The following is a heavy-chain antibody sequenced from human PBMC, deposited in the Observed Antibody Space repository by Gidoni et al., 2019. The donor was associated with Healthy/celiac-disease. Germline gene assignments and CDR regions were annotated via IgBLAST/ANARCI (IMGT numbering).Heavy chain of an antibody. CDR2: IIPIFGTA. V-gene: IGHV1-69*01. D-gene: IGHD2-15*01. CDR3: ARGPYCSGGSCYSDYYYYMDV. J-gene: IGHJ6*03. Sequence: QVPLVQSGAEVKQPGSSVQVSCKASGGTFSSYAISWVRQAPGHGLEWMGGIIPIFGTANYAQKCQGRVTITADESTSTAYMELSSLRSEDTAVYYCARGPYCSGGSCYSDYYYYMDVWGKGTTVTVSS. CDR1: GGTFSSYA.